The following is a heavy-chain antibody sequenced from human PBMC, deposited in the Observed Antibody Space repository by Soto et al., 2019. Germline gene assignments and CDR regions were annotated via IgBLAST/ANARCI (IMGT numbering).Heavy chain of an antibody. CDR3: NRLLSNGWYNWFDP. Sequence: PGGSLRLSCAASGFTFSGSAIHWVRQASGKGLEWVGRIRIKANSYATAYAASVKGRFTISRDGSKNTAYLQMNSLKTEDTAVYYCNRLLSNGWYNWFDPWGQGTLATVSS. V-gene: IGHV3-73*01. D-gene: IGHD6-19*01. CDR1: GFTFSGSA. J-gene: IGHJ5*02. CDR2: IRIKANSYAT.